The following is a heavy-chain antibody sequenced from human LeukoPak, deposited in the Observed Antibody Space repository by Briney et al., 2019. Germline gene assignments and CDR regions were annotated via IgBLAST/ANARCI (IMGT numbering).Heavy chain of an antibody. CDR2: ISYDGSNK. V-gene: IGHV3-30-3*01. CDR3: AREIGSNSWYGGGNWFDP. Sequence: GGSLRLSCAASGFTFSSYAMHWVRQAPGKGLEWVAVISYDGSNKYYADSVKGRFTISRDNSKNTLYLQMNSLRAEDTAVYYCAREIGSNSWYGGGNWFDPWGQGTLVTVSS. D-gene: IGHD6-13*01. CDR1: GFTFSSYA. J-gene: IGHJ5*02.